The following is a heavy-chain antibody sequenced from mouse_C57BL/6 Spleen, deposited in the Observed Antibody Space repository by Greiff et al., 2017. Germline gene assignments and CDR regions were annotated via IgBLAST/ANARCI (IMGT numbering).Heavy chain of an antibody. CDR1: GFSFTSDG. D-gene: IGHD2-4*01. J-gene: IGHJ4*01. CDR2: IWSGGST. V-gene: IGHV2-2*01. Sequence: VKVVESGPGLVQPSQSLSITCTVSGFSFTSDGVHWVRQSPGKGLEWLGVIWSGGSTDYNAAFISRLSISKDNSKSQVFFKMNRLKADDTAIYDCDSSDYDGDDMDYWGQGTTVTVSS. CDR3: DSSDYDGDDMDY.